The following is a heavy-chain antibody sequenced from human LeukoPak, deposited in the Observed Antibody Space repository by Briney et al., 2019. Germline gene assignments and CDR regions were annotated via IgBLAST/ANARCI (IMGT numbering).Heavy chain of an antibody. J-gene: IGHJ4*02. CDR3: ARRADTYEYFAY. CDR2: INTDGSST. Sequence: PGGSLRLSCAASGFTFSSSWMNWVRQGPGKGLVWVSRINTDGSSTYYADSVKGRFTISRDNAKNTLFLQMSSLRVEDTAMYYCARRADTYEYFAYWGQGTLVTVSS. CDR1: GFTFSSSW. V-gene: IGHV3-74*01. D-gene: IGHD5-12*01.